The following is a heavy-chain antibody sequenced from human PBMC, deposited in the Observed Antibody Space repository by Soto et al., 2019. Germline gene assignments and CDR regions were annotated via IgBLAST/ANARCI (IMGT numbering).Heavy chain of an antibody. CDR1: GGSISSSSYY. D-gene: IGHD3-3*01. CDR3: ARDAGNLRFLEWLSHGMDV. V-gene: IGHV4-39*02. J-gene: IGHJ6*02. CDR2: IYYSGST. Sequence: SETLSLTCTVSGGSISSSSYYWGWIRQPPGKGLEWIGSIYYSGSTYYNPSLKSRVTISVDTSKNQFSLKLSSVTAADTAVYYCARDAGNLRFLEWLSHGMDVWGQGTTVTVSS.